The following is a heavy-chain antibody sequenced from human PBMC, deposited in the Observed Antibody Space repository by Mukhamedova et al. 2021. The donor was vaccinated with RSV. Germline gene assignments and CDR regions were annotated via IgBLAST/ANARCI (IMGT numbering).Heavy chain of an antibody. Sequence: GKGLEWVSAISGSGGSTYYADSVKGRFTISRANSKNTLYLQMNSLRAEDTAVSYCAKSPLAGHWVQGTLVTVSS. CDR3: AKSPLAGH. J-gene: IGHJ4*02. V-gene: IGHV3-23*01. CDR2: ISGSGGST.